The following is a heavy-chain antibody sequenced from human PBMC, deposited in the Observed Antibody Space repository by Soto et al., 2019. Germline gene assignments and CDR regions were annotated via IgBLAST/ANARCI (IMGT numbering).Heavy chain of an antibody. V-gene: IGHV3-30*04. D-gene: IGHD6-19*01. J-gene: IGHJ6*02. CDR3: AKDVSSGWYYYGMDV. Sequence: GGSLRLSCAASGFTFSSYAMHWVRQAPGKGLEWVAVISYDGSNKYYADSVKGRFTISRDNSKNTLYLQMNSLRAEDTAVYYCAKDVSSGWYYYGMDVWGQGTTVTVSS. CDR2: ISYDGSNK. CDR1: GFTFSSYA.